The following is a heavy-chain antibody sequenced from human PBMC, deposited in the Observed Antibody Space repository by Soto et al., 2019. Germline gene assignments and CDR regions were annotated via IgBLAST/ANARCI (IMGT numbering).Heavy chain of an antibody. Sequence: PSETLSLTCTVSGGSISSYYWSWIRQPPGKGLEWIGYIYYSGSTNYNPSLKSRVTISVDTSKNQFSLKLSSVTAADTAVYYCARRVRGRYFGWLLVGNDAFDIWGQGTMVT. V-gene: IGHV4-59*01. CDR1: GGSISSYY. CDR2: IYYSGST. J-gene: IGHJ3*02. D-gene: IGHD3-9*01. CDR3: ARRVRGRYFGWLLVGNDAFDI.